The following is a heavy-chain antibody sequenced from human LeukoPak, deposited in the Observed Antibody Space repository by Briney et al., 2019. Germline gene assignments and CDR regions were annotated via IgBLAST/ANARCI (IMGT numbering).Heavy chain of an antibody. Sequence: GGSLRLSCAASGFTFSSYAMSWVRQAPGKGLEWVSAISGSGGSTYYADSVKGRFTISRDNSKNTLYLQMNSLRAEDTAVYYCAKVPRSRSGSYLYYYYYMDVWGKGTTVTISS. D-gene: IGHD3-10*01. CDR3: AKVPRSRSGSYLYYYYYMDV. CDR1: GFTFSSYA. J-gene: IGHJ6*03. V-gene: IGHV3-23*01. CDR2: ISGSGGST.